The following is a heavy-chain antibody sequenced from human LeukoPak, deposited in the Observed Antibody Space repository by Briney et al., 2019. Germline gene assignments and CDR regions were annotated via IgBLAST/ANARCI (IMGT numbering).Heavy chain of an antibody. V-gene: IGHV3-30*03. Sequence: GRSLRLSCAASGFTFSSYGMHWVRQAPGKGLEWVAVISYDGSNKYYADSVKGRFTISRDNSKNTLYLQMNSLRAEDTAVYYCARPGRKIVVVPAASYGYWGQETLVTVSS. J-gene: IGHJ4*02. CDR3: ARPGRKIVVVPAASYGY. D-gene: IGHD2-2*01. CDR2: ISYDGSNK. CDR1: GFTFSSYG.